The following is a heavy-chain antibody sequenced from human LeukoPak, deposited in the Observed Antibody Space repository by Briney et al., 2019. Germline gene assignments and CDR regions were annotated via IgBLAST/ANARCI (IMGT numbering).Heavy chain of an antibody. CDR2: INHSGST. J-gene: IGHJ6*02. CDR1: GGSFSGYY. V-gene: IGHV4-34*01. CDR3: ARNRRNYGSGSYYYYGMDV. D-gene: IGHD3-10*01. Sequence: SETLSLTCAVYGGSFSGYYWSWIRQPPGKGLEWIGEINHSGSTNYNPSLKSRVTISVDTSKNQFSLKLSSVTAADTAVYYWARNRRNYGSGSYYYYGMDVWGQGTTVTVSS.